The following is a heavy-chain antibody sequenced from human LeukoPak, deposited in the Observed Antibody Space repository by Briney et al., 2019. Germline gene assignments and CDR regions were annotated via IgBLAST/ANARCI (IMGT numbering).Heavy chain of an antibody. Sequence: GASVKVSCKASRGTFSSYAISWVRQAPGQGLEWMGGIIPILGIANYAQKFQGRVTITADKSTSTAYMELSSLRSEDTAVYYCARGRCSSTSCYFDYWGQGTLVTVSS. CDR2: IIPILGIA. J-gene: IGHJ4*02. V-gene: IGHV1-69*10. D-gene: IGHD2-2*01. CDR1: RGTFSSYA. CDR3: ARGRCSSTSCYFDY.